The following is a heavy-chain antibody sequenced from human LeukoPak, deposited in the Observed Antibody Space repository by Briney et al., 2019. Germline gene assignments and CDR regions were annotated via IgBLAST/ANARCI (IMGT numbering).Heavy chain of an antibody. CDR2: INGDGSST. CDR3: VRDNYGVGY. D-gene: IGHD4-17*01. CDR1: GFTFSTYW. V-gene: IGHV3-74*01. J-gene: IGHJ4*02. Sequence: GGSLRLSCAASGFTFSTYWMQWVLQAPGKGLVWVSHINGDGSSTTYADSVKGRFTISRDNAKNTLYLQMNSLRAEDTAVYYCVRDNYGVGYWGQGTLVTVSS.